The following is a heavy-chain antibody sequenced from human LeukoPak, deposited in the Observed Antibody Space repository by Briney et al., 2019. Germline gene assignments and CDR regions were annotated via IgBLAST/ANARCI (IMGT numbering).Heavy chain of an antibody. Sequence: ASVKVSCKASGYTFTSYGISWVRQAPGQGLEWMGWISAYNDNTNYAQKLQGRVTMTTDTSTSTAYMELRSLRSDDTAVYYCASTSSGWPTPDFDYWGQGTLVTVSS. CDR1: GYTFTSYG. CDR3: ASTSSGWPTPDFDY. D-gene: IGHD6-19*01. CDR2: ISAYNDNT. J-gene: IGHJ4*02. V-gene: IGHV1-18*01.